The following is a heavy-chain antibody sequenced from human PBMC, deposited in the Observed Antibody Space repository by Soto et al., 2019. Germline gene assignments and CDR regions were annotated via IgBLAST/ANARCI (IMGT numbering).Heavy chain of an antibody. CDR2: ISAYNGNT. CDR1: GYTFTSYG. D-gene: IGHD2-15*01. V-gene: IGHV1-18*01. Sequence: QVQLVQSGAEVKKPGASVKVACKASGYTFTSYGISWVRQAPGQGLEWMGWISAYNGNTNYAQKLQGRVTMTTDTSTSTAYMELRSLRSDDTAVYYCAVECSGGSCLPGADAFDTWGQGTIVTVSS. J-gene: IGHJ3*02. CDR3: AVECSGGSCLPGADAFDT.